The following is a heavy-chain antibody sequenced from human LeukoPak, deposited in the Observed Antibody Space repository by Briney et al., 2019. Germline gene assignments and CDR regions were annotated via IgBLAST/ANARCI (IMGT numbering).Heavy chain of an antibody. J-gene: IGHJ6*02. CDR1: GGTFSSYT. D-gene: IGHD4-17*01. CDR3: ARPSTVTTNYYYYYGMDV. V-gene: IGHV1-69*02. Sequence: SVKVSCKASGGTFSSYTISWVRQAPGQGLEWMGRIIPILGIANYAQKFQGRVMITADKSTSTAYMELSSLRSEDTAVYYCARPSTVTTNYYYYYGMDVWGQGTTVTVSS. CDR2: IIPILGIA.